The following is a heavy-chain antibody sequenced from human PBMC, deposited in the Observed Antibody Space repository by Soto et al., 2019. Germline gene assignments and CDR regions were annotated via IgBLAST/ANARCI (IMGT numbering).Heavy chain of an antibody. CDR3: ARGAAVAGGHKRFDP. Sequence: QEQLVQSGAEVKKTGASVRVSCKASGYTFISYYIHWVRQAPGQGLVWMGIINPSVGGTTYAQKFQGRVAMTRDTSTSTVYMQLSSLRSEDTAVYFCARGAAVAGGHKRFDPWGQGTLVTVSS. CDR2: INPSVGGT. CDR1: GYTFISYY. D-gene: IGHD6-19*01. J-gene: IGHJ5*02. V-gene: IGHV1-46*01.